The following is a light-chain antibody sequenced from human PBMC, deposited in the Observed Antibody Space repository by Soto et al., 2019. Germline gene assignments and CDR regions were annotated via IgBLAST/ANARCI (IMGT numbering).Light chain of an antibody. CDR3: HQCSSSPA. CDR1: QSVSSSY. Sequence: EIVLTQSPGTLSLSPGERATLSCRASQSVSSSYLAWYQQKPGQAPRLLIYDTSSRATGIPDRFSGSGSGTDFTLAISRLEPEDFAVYSCHQCSSSPAFGQGTKGELK. J-gene: IGKJ1*01. V-gene: IGKV3-20*01. CDR2: DTS.